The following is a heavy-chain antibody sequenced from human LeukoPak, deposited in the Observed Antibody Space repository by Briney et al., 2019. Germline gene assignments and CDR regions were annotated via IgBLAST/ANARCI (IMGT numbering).Heavy chain of an antibody. CDR2: IYYSGST. Sequence: SETLSLTCTVSGGSISSYYWSWIRQPPGKGLEWIGYIYYSGSTNYNPSLKSRVTISVDTSKNQFSLKLSSVTAADTAVYYCARGGGDILTGYSYWGQGTLVTVSS. D-gene: IGHD3-9*01. CDR1: GGSISSYY. CDR3: ARGGGDILTGYSY. J-gene: IGHJ4*02. V-gene: IGHV4-59*01.